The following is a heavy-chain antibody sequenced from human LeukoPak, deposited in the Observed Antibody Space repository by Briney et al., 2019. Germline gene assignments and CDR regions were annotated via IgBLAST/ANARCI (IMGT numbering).Heavy chain of an antibody. V-gene: IGHV3-21*01. CDR3: ARRQERKRRYFDY. J-gene: IGHJ4*02. CDR2: ISSDSSDT. CDR1: GFTFSNFQ. Sequence: GGSLRLSCAASGFTFSNFQMNWVRQPPGKGLEWVSSISSDSSDTYYADSVKGRFTISRDYAKSSLYLQMNSLRAEDTAVYYCARRQERKRRYFDYWGQGTLVTVSS.